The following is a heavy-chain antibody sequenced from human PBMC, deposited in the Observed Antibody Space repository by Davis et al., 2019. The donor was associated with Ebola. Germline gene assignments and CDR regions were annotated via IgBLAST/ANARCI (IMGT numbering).Heavy chain of an antibody. Sequence: DSVKVSCKASGYTFTGYYMHWVRQAPGQGLEWMGWINPNSGGTDYAQKFQGRVTMTRDTSISTAYMELSSLKSDDPAVYYCARGKGGSYFDYWGQGTLVTVSS. J-gene: IGHJ4*02. D-gene: IGHD1-26*01. CDR3: ARGKGGSYFDY. CDR1: GYTFTGYY. CDR2: INPNSGGT. V-gene: IGHV1-2*02.